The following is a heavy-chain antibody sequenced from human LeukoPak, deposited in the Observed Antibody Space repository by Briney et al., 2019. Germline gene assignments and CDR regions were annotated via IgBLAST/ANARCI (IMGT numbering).Heavy chain of an antibody. CDR2: ISGSGGST. Sequence: GGSLRLSCAASGFTFSSYAMSWVRQAPGKGLEWVSAISGSGGSTYYADSVKGRFTISRDNSKNTLYLQMNSLRAEDTAVYYCARRVGIAAAGTPYYYYYGMDVWGQGTTVTVSS. J-gene: IGHJ6*02. D-gene: IGHD6-13*01. CDR3: ARRVGIAAAGTPYYYYYGMDV. CDR1: GFTFSSYA. V-gene: IGHV3-23*01.